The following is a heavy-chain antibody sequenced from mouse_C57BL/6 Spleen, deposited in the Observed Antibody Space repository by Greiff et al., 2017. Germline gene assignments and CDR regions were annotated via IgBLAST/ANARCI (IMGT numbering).Heavy chain of an antibody. CDR1: GYTFTDYE. V-gene: IGHV1-15*01. Sequence: QVQLQQSGAELVRPGASVTLSCKASGYTFTDYEMHWVKQTPVHGLEWIGAIDPETGGTAYNQKFKGKAILTADKSSSTAYMELRSLTSEDSAVYYCTRSDGRGFAYWGQGTLVTVSA. J-gene: IGHJ3*01. CDR3: TRSDGRGFAY. CDR2: IDPETGGT. D-gene: IGHD2-3*01.